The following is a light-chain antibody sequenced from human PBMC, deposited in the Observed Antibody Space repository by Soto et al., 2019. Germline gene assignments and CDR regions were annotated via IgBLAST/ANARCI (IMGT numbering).Light chain of an antibody. CDR2: TTN. CDR3: ASWDDSLNGNV. Sequence: QSVLTQPHSASGTPGQRVTISCSGSSSNIGTSSVHWFQQLPGTATKLLISTTNQRPSGVPERFSGSKSGTSASLAICGLQSEDESDYYCASWDDSLNGNVFGTGSKVTVL. J-gene: IGLJ1*01. V-gene: IGLV1-44*01. CDR1: SSNIGTSS.